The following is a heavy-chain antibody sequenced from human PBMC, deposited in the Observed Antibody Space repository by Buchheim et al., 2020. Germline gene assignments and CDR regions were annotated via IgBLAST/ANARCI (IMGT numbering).Heavy chain of an antibody. V-gene: IGHV1-69*01. CDR1: GGTFSSYA. D-gene: IGHD5-12*01. J-gene: IGHJ6*02. Sequence: QVQLVQSGSEVKKPGSSVKVSCKASGGTFSSYAFNWVRQAPGQGLEWMGGIIPIFGTTNYAQEFQGRVTITADESTTTVYIELSSLRLEDTALYYCARDREPYSGYDPGYYYHGMDVWGQGTT. CDR2: IIPIFGTT. CDR3: ARDREPYSGYDPGYYYHGMDV.